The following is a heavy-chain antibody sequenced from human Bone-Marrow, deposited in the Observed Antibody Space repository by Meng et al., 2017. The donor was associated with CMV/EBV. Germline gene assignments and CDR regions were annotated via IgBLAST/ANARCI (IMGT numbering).Heavy chain of an antibody. CDR3: ANLGYGSGRRAY. J-gene: IGHJ4*02. CDR2: IKQDGSEK. V-gene: IGHV3-7*01. D-gene: IGHD3-10*01. Sequence: GESLKISCAASGFTFSSYWMSWVRQAPGKGLEWVANIKQDGSEKYYADSVKGRFTISRDNSKNTLYLQMNSLRAEDTAVYYCANLGYGSGRRAYWGQGTLVTVSS. CDR1: GFTFSSYW.